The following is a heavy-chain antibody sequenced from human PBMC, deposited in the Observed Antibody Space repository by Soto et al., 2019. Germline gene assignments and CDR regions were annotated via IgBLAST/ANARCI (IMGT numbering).Heavy chain of an antibody. V-gene: IGHV1-8*01. CDR3: ARGFGVVTGLLYYYYYMDV. Sequence: ASVKVSCKASGYTFTSYDINWVRQATGQGLEWMGWMNPNSGNTGYAQKFQGRVTMTRNTSISTAYMELSSLRSEDTAVYYCARGFGVVTGLLYYYYYMDVWGKGTTVTVSS. CDR2: MNPNSGNT. CDR1: GYTFTSYD. D-gene: IGHD3-3*01. J-gene: IGHJ6*03.